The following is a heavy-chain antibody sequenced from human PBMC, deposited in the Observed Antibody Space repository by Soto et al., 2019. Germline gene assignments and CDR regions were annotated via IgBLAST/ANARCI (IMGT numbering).Heavy chain of an antibody. D-gene: IGHD6-6*01. CDR2: VSGSGGST. J-gene: IGHJ4*02. Sequence: EVQLLESGGGLVQPGGSLRLSCAASGFTFSSYAMIWFRQAPGKGLEWVSAVSGSGGSTYYADSVKGRFTLSRDNSKNTLYLQMNSLRAEDTAVYYCAKMMREAAPPNDYWGQGTLVTVSS. V-gene: IGHV3-23*01. CDR1: GFTFSSYA. CDR3: AKMMREAAPPNDY.